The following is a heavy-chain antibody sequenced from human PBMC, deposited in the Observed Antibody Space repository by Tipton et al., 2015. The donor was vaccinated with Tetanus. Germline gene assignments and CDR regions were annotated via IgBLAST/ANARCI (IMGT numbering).Heavy chain of an antibody. CDR3: ARGSSVWSWYMQH. D-gene: IGHD2-2*01. CDR1: GFTFSDFY. J-gene: IGHJ1*01. Sequence: SLRLSCAASGFTFSDFYMSWIRQVPGKGLEWVSYITSSGSTVYYADSVEGRFTISRDNAKNSLYLQMDRLRAEDTAVYYCARGSSVWSWYMQHWGQGTLVTVSS. V-gene: IGHV3-11*01. CDR2: ITSSGSTV.